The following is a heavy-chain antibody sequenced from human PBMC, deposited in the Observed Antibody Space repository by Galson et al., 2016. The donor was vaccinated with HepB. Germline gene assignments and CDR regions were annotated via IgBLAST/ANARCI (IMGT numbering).Heavy chain of an antibody. CDR2: ISRSGDST. D-gene: IGHD2-2*01. J-gene: IGHJ6*04. V-gene: IGHV3-23*01. CDR3: VQGSTAPAV. Sequence: LSLSCAASGFTFRNYGMTWVRQAPGKGLEVVSSISRSGDSTDYADSVKGRFTISRDNSKNTLSLQMNSLTADDTAIYYCVQGSTAPAVWGKGTTVTVSS. CDR1: GFTFRNYG.